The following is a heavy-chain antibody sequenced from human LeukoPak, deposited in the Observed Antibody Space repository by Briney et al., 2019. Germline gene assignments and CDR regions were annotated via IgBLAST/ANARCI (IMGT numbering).Heavy chain of an antibody. D-gene: IGHD1-14*01. CDR3: ARKPTAQTFDY. V-gene: IGHV4-38-2*02. Sequence: SETLSLTCTVSGYSISSGFYWGWIRQPPGKGLEWIGTIHHSGSTYYHPFLKSRVTISVDTSKNQFSLKVSSVTAADTAVYYRARKPTAQTFDYWGQGTLVTVSS. CDR1: GYSISSGFY. CDR2: IHHSGST. J-gene: IGHJ4*02.